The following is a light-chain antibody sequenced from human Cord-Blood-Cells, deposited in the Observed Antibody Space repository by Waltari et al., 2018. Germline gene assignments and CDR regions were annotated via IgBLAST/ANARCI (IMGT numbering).Light chain of an antibody. CDR3: QVWDSSTVV. J-gene: IGLJ2*01. Sequence: SYELTHPPSVSVALGQTDRITCGGNTIGRQNGHWYQEKPGQAPVLVIYRDSNRPSGIPERFSGSNSGNTATLTISRAQAGDEADYYCQVWDSSTVVFGGGTKLTVL. CDR2: RDS. V-gene: IGLV3-9*01. CDR1: TIGRQN.